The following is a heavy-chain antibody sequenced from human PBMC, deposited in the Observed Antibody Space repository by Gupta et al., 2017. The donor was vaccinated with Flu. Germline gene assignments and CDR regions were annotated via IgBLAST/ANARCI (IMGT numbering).Heavy chain of an antibody. CDR1: GFTFSSSY. J-gene: IGHJ4*02. CDR3: ATVTSGC. CDR2: INPDGSST. V-gene: IGHV3-74*03. D-gene: IGHD4-17*01. Sequence: EMQLVEPGGGLVQPGGSLRLSFAASGFTFSSSYLQWVRQAPGKGLVWVSRINPDGSSTTYAESVKGRFTISRDNAKNTLYLQMNSLGDDDTAVYYCATVTSGCWGQGTLVTVSS.